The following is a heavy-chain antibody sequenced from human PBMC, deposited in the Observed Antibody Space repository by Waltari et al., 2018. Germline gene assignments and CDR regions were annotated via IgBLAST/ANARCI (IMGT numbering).Heavy chain of an antibody. CDR3: ARYGEVPASYFFDH. J-gene: IGHJ4*01. CDR2: IHYSGST. V-gene: IGHV4-34*01. D-gene: IGHD2-21*01. Sequence: QVQLHQWGAGQLKPSETLSLTCAVSGESFLGYFWSLVRQSPGKGLEWLGSIHYSGSTNYNPTLESRLSLSVDTTKKQFSLKLTSVTAADAALYFCARYGEVPASYFFDHWGQGTLVTVSS. CDR1: GESFLGYF.